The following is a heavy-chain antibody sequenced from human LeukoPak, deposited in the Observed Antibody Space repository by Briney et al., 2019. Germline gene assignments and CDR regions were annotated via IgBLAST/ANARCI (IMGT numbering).Heavy chain of an antibody. V-gene: IGHV3-23*01. CDR3: AKEGQFDDYVWGSYRFRPLYYFDY. CDR1: GFTFSNYA. Sequence: GGSLRLSCAASGFTFSNYAMSWVRQAPGKGLEWVSAISGSGGSTYYADSVKGRFTISRDNSKNTLYLQMNSLRAEDTAVYYCAKEGQFDDYVWGSYRFRPLYYFDYWGQGTLVTVSS. J-gene: IGHJ4*02. CDR2: ISGSGGST. D-gene: IGHD3-16*02.